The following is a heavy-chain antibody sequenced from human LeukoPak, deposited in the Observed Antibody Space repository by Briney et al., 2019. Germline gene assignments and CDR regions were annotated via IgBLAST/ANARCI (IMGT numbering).Heavy chain of an antibody. V-gene: IGHV3-23*01. CDR2: ISAGGGST. Sequence: GGSLRLSCAASGFTFSSYAMSWVRQAPGKGLEWVSAISAGGGSTYYADSVKGRFTISRDNSKNTLYLQMNSLRAEDTGVYYCARAVGPFDYWGQGTLVTVSS. CDR3: ARAVGPFDY. D-gene: IGHD1-26*01. J-gene: IGHJ4*02. CDR1: GFTFSSYA.